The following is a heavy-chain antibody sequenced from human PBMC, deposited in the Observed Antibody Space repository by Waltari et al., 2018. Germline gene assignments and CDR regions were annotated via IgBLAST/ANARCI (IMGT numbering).Heavy chain of an antibody. CDR3: AKSKYIVASYAFDI. Sequence: EVQLLESGGGLVQPGGSLRLSCAASGINFSSSDMSWVSQAPGKGLEWVSAISGSGGSTYYADSVKGRFTISRDNSKNTLYLQMNSLRAEDTAVYYCAKSKYIVASYAFDIWGQGTMVTVSS. J-gene: IGHJ3*02. V-gene: IGHV3-23*01. CDR2: ISGSGGST. CDR1: GINFSSSD. D-gene: IGHD5-12*01.